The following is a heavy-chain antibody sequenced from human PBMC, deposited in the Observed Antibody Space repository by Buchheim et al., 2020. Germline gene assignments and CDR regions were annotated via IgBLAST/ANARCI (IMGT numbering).Heavy chain of an antibody. D-gene: IGHD6-19*01. CDR2: NYYSGST. V-gene: IGHV4-39*01. J-gene: IGHJ5*02. Sequence: QLQLQESGPGLVKPSETLSLTCTVSGGSISSSSYYWVWIRQPPGKGLEWIGSNYYSGSTYYNPSLKSRVTISVDTPKNQFSLKLSSVTAADTAVYYCARTGYSSGWYGSGINWFDPWGQGTL. CDR3: ARTGYSSGWYGSGINWFDP. CDR1: GGSISSSSYY.